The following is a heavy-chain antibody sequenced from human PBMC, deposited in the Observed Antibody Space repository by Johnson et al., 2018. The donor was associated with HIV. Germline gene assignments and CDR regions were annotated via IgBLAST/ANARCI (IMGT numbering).Heavy chain of an antibody. D-gene: IGHD2-2*01. CDR3: ASIVVVPAAQDNDAFDI. J-gene: IGHJ3*02. V-gene: IGHV3-30-3*01. CDR1: GFTFSSYA. Sequence: QVQLVESGGGVVQPGRSLRLSCAASGFTFSSYAMHWVRQAPGKGLEWVAVISYDGSNKYYADSVKGRFTISRDNSKNTLYLQMNSLRAEETAVYYCASIVVVPAAQDNDAFDIGGQGTMGTVSS. CDR2: ISYDGSNK.